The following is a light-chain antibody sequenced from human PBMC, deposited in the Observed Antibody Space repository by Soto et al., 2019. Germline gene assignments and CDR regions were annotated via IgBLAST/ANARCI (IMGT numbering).Light chain of an antibody. J-gene: IGLJ1*01. CDR2: GNT. Sequence: QSVLTQPPSASGTPGQRVTISCSGTTSNIGRSTVSWYQQFPGAAPKLLIYGNTQRPLGVPVRFYGPKSDTSASLAISGLQSEDEDDYYCATWNDGIFVFGIGTKVTVL. CDR3: ATWNDGIFV. V-gene: IGLV1-44*01. CDR1: TSNIGRST.